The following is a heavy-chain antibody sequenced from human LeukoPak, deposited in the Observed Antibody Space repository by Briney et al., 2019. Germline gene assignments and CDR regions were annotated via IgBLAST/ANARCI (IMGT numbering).Heavy chain of an antibody. CDR3: ARDPTRRFDF. Sequence: GGSLRLSCATSGFTFSSYWMTWVRQAPGKGLEWVASIVEDGSETYYLDSVKGRFTFSRDNAKNSLYLQMNSLRGEDTAVHYCARDPTRRFDFWGQGTLVTVSS. V-gene: IGHV3-7*01. CDR2: IVEDGSET. J-gene: IGHJ4*02. CDR1: GFTFSSYW.